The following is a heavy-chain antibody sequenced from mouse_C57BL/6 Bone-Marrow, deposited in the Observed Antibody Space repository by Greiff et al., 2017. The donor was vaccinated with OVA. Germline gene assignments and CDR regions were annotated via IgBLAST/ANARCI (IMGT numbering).Heavy chain of an antibody. V-gene: IGHV1-64*01. D-gene: IGHD2-3*01. J-gene: IGHJ3*01. CDR3: ARKDDGSFAY. CDR1: GYTFTSYW. CDR2: IHPNGGST. Sequence: QVQLQQPGAELVKPGASVKLSCKASGYTFTSYWLHWVKQRPGQGLEWIGMIHPNGGSTNYNEKFKSKATLTVDKSSSTAYMQLSSLTSEDSAVYYCARKDDGSFAYWGQGTLVTVSA.